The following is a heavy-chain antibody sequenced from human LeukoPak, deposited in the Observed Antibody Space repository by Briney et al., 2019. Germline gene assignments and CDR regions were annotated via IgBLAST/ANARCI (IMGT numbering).Heavy chain of an antibody. J-gene: IGHJ6*02. CDR1: GFTFSNYW. Sequence: GGSLRLSCAASGFTFSNYWMTWVRQAPGKGLEWVANIKEDGSEKYYGDSVKGRFTISRDNAKNSLFLQMNSLRAEDTALYYCAKDLRYYYYYGMDVWGQGTTVTVSS. CDR3: AKDLRYYYYYGMDV. V-gene: IGHV3-7*03. CDR2: IKEDGSEK.